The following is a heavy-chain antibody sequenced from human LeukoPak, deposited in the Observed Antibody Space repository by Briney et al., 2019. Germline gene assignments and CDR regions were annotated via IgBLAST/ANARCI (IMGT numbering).Heavy chain of an antibody. CDR2: IYYSGST. CDR1: GGSISSGGYY. V-gene: IGHV4-31*03. D-gene: IGHD6-13*01. CDR3: ARTVTYSSSWYRDIREIDY. J-gene: IGHJ4*02. Sequence: SETLSLTCTVSGGSISSGGYYWSWIRQHPGKGLEWIGYIYYSGSTYYNPSLKSRVTISVDTSKNQFSLKLSSVTAADTAVCYCARTVTYSSSWYRDIREIDYWGQGTLVTVSS.